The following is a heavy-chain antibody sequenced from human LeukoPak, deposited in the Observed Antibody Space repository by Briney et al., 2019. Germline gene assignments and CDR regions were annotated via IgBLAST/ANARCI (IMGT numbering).Heavy chain of an antibody. V-gene: IGHV3-30*02. CDR2: IRYDGSDK. CDR1: GFIFSSYG. J-gene: IGHJ4*02. Sequence: GSLRLSCAASGFIFSSYGMHWVRQAPGKGLEWVAFIRYDGSDKYSADSVKGRFTISRDNSKSTLYLQMNSLRAEDTAMYYCAKSASVWNDAQLFDYWGQGTLVTVST. D-gene: IGHD1-1*01. CDR3: AKSASVWNDAQLFDY.